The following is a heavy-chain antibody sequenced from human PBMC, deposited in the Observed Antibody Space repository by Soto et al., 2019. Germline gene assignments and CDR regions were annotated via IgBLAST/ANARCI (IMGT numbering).Heavy chain of an antibody. D-gene: IGHD3-3*01. J-gene: IGHJ5*02. CDR3: ARGYYDFWSGYYSYPNWFDP. Sequence: SETLSLTCTVSGGSISSGGYYWSWIRQHPGKGLEWIGYIYYNGNTYYNPSLKSRVTIFVDTSKNQFSLKLSSVTAADTAVYYCARGYYDFWSGYYSYPNWFDPWGQGTLVTVSS. V-gene: IGHV4-31*03. CDR2: IYYNGNT. CDR1: GGSISSGGYY.